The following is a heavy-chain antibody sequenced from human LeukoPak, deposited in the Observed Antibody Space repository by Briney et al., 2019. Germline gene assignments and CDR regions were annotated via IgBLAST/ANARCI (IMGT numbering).Heavy chain of an antibody. Sequence: PGGSLRLSCAASGFTFSSYWMSWVRQAPGKGLEWVSAISGSGGSTYYADSVKGRFTISRDNSKNTLYLQMNSLRAEDTAVYYCAKPQLAGILTSDAFDIWGQGTMVTVSS. CDR2: ISGSGGST. V-gene: IGHV3-23*01. CDR1: GFTFSSYW. D-gene: IGHD3-9*01. J-gene: IGHJ3*02. CDR3: AKPQLAGILTSDAFDI.